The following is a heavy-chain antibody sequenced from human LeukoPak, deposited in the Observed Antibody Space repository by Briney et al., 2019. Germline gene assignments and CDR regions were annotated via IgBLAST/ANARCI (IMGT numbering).Heavy chain of an antibody. V-gene: IGHV1-2*02. CDR1: GYTFTGYY. D-gene: IGHD1-1*01. CDR3: ARGVGKRDRTSFDY. CDR2: INPNSGGT. J-gene: IGHJ4*02. Sequence: GASVKVSCKASGYTFTGYYMHGVRQAPGQGLEWMGWINPNSGGTNYAQKFQGRVTMTRDTSISTAYMELSRLRSDDTAVYYCARGVGKRDRTSFDYWGQGTLVTVSS.